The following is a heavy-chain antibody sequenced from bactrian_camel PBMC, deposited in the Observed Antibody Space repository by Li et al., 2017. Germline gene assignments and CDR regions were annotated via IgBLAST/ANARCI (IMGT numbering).Heavy chain of an antibody. CDR2: IETDGTTT. D-gene: IGHD1*01. CDR1: YTYPSHC. CDR3: AALYTGISGCYSTSLDPASFEH. J-gene: IGHJ4*01. Sequence: HVQLVESGGGSVQTGGSLTLSCTYTYPSHCMAWFRQAPGKEREAVAGIETDGTTTYADSVKGRFTISKNNAEKTLYLQMNSLKPEDTATYYCAALYTGISGCYSTSLDPASFEHWGQGTQVTVS. V-gene: IGHV3S1*01.